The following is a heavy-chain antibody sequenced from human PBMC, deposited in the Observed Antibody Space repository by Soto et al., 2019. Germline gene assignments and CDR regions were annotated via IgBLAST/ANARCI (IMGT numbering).Heavy chain of an antibody. Sequence: QVQLVQSGAEVKKPGSSVKVSCKASGGTFSSYAISWVRQAPGQGIEWMGGIIPIFGTANYAQKLQGRVTITEDESTSTANMELSSMISEDTAVYSCARFGSGYDHQTDFDYWGQGTLVTVSS. CDR2: IIPIFGTA. CDR1: GGTFSSYA. J-gene: IGHJ4*02. CDR3: ARFGSGYDHQTDFDY. V-gene: IGHV1-69*12. D-gene: IGHD5-12*01.